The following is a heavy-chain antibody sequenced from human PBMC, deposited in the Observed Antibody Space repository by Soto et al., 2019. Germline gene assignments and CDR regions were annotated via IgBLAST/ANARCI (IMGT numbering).Heavy chain of an antibody. D-gene: IGHD3-10*01. Sequence: PGGSLRLSCAASGFTFSSYTMNWVRQAPGKGLEWVSSISTSSSYIYYADSVKGRFTISRDNAKNSLYLQMNSLRAEDTAVYYCARDRDVALRGLRYFDYWGQGTLVTVSS. V-gene: IGHV3-21*01. CDR2: ISTSSSYI. CDR1: GFTFSSYT. J-gene: IGHJ4*02. CDR3: ARDRDVALRGLRYFDY.